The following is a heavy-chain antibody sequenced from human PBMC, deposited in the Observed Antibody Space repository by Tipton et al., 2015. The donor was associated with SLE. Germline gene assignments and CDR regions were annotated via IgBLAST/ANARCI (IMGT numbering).Heavy chain of an antibody. Sequence: TLSLTCTVSGGSISSSSYYWGWIRQPPGKGLEWIGSIYYSGSTYHNPSLKSRVTISVDTSKNQFSLKLSSVTAADTAVYYCASTPAARRDYYYGMDVWGQGTTVTVSS. V-gene: IGHV4-39*07. CDR2: IYYSGST. CDR1: GGSISSSSYY. J-gene: IGHJ6*02. CDR3: ASTPAARRDYYYGMDV. D-gene: IGHD2-2*01.